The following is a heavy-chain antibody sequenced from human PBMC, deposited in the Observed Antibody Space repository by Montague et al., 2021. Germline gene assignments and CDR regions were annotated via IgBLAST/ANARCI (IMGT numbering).Heavy chain of an antibody. CDR2: INSAGSST. D-gene: IGHD4-17*01. CDR3: ARQATVTTDVGWNYFDY. V-gene: IGHV3-74*01. J-gene: IGHJ4*02. CDR1: GFTFSEYS. Sequence: SLRLSCAASGFTFSEYSMHWVRQAPGKGLVWVSRINSAGSSTHYADSVKGRFTISRDNSKNTLYLQMNSLRAEDTAVYYCARQATVTTDVGWNYFDYWGQGTLVTVSS.